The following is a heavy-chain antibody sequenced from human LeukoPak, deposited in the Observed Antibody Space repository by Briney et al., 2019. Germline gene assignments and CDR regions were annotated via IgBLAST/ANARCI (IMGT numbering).Heavy chain of an antibody. D-gene: IGHD2-2*01. CDR1: GGSISSGGYY. CDR2: IYYSGST. V-gene: IGHV4-31*03. CDR3: ARGKIVVVPAALDY. J-gene: IGHJ4*02. Sequence: SQTLSLTCTVSGGSISSGGYYWSWIRQHPGEGLEWIGYIYYSGSTYYNSSLKSRVTISVDTSKNQFSLKLSSVTAADTAVYYCARGKIVVVPAALDYWGQGTLVTVSS.